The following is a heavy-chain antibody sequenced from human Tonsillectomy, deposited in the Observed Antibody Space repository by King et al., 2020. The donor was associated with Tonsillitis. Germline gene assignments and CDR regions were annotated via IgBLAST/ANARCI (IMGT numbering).Heavy chain of an antibody. CDR2: ISSGSTTV. CDR3: ARGGSCSGGSCYPYSSFDF. CDR1: GFVFSTYS. J-gene: IGHJ4*02. V-gene: IGHV3-48*04. Sequence: VQLVESGGGFVQPGGSLRLSCAASGFVFSTYSMNWVRQAPGKGPEWVSYISSGSTTVYYADSVKGRFTISRDNAKKSLYLQMNSLRAEDTAVYYCARGGSCSGGSCYPYSSFDFWGQGTLVTVSS. D-gene: IGHD2-15*01.